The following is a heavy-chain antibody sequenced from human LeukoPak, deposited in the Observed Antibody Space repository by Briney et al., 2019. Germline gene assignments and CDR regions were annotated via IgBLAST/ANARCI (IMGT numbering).Heavy chain of an antibody. J-gene: IGHJ5*02. Sequence: PSETLSLTCTVSGYSISSGYYWGWIRQPPGKGLEWIGRIYTSGSTNYNPSLKSRVTMSVDTSKNQFSLKLSSVTAAGTAVYYCARDLLSALGYCSSTSCFWGFDPWGQGTLVTVSS. CDR1: GYSISSGYY. V-gene: IGHV4-38-2*02. CDR3: ARDLLSALGYCSSTSCFWGFDP. D-gene: IGHD2-2*01. CDR2: IYTSGST.